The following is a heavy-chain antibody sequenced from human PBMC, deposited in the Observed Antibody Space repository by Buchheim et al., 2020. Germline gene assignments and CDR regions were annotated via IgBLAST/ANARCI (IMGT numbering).Heavy chain of an antibody. J-gene: IGHJ4*02. V-gene: IGHV3-74*01. D-gene: IGHD3-22*01. CDR1: GFTFSRYW. CDR3: ASTYDSDTSGYYPFDY. CDR2: INSDGRST. Sequence: EVQLVESGGGSVQPGGSLRLSCAGSGFTFSRYWMHWVRQAPGKGLVWVSRINSDGRSTTYADSVKGRFTISRDNAKKTLFLQMNSLRAEDTAVYYCASTYDSDTSGYYPFDYWGQGTL.